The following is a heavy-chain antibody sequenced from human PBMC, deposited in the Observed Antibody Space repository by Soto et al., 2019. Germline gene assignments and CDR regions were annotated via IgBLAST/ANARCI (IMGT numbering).Heavy chain of an antibody. CDR3: ATDSGSYSGYSYYAMDV. CDR2: ISGSGGSSI. CDR1: GFTFSSYA. D-gene: IGHD1-26*01. Sequence: EVQLLESGGGLVQPGGSLRLSCAASGFTFSSYAMSWVRQAPGKGLEWVSAISGSGGSSISYADSVKGRFTITRDNAKNSLYLQMNSLRAEDTAVYYCATDSGSYSGYSYYAMDVWGQGTTVTVSS. J-gene: IGHJ6*02. V-gene: IGHV3-23*01.